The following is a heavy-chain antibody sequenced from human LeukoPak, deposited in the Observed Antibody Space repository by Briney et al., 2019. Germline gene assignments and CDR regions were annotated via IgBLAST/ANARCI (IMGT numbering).Heavy chain of an antibody. J-gene: IGHJ5*02. V-gene: IGHV1-2*06. CDR3: ARAHYDFWSGSLYNWFDP. CDR1: GYTFTGYY. CDR2: INPNSGGT. D-gene: IGHD3-3*01. Sequence: GASVKVSCKASGYTFTGYYMHWVRQAPGQGLEWMGRINPNSGGTNYAQKFQGRVTMTRDTSISTAYMELSRLRSDDTAVYYCARAHYDFWSGSLYNWFDPWGQGTLVTVSS.